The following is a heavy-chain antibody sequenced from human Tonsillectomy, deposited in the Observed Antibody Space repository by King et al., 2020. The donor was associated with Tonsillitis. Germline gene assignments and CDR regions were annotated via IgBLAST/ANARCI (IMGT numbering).Heavy chain of an antibody. CDR3: ACDDAEGSNCIPFVS. D-gene: IGHD4-23*01. J-gene: IGHJ4*02. Sequence: VQLVESGAGVKKPGASVKVSCTASGYTFTSYGISWVRQAPGQGLEWMGWISAYNGNKNYAQKLQGRVTMTTDTSTSTAYMKLRSLRSDDTAVYYCACDDAEGSNCIPFVSWGQGALVTVSP. CDR1: GYTFTSYG. V-gene: IGHV1-18*01. CDR2: ISAYNGNK.